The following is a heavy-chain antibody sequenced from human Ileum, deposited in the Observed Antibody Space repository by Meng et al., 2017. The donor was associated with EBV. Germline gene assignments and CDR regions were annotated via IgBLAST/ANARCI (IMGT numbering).Heavy chain of an antibody. CDR3: ARGTPGRSYSDY. CDR1: DYTFMGYG. V-gene: IGHV1-18*01. CDR2: LGAHDGDT. Sequence: QFPPVPSGPELKKPGASVKVSCKASDYTFMGYGVSWVRQAPGQGLEWMAWLGAHDGDTSHAPKFQGRVTVSADRPTATAYMELRSLRSDDTAVYYCARGTPGRSYSDYWGQGTLVTVSS. J-gene: IGHJ4*02. D-gene: IGHD3-10*01.